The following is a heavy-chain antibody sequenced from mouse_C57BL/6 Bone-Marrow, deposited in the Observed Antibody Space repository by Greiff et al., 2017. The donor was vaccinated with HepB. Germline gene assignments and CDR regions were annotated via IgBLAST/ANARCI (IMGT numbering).Heavy chain of an antibody. CDR2: INPNNGGT. D-gene: IGHD1-1*01. CDR3: ARRDYYGSSYWFAY. J-gene: IGHJ3*01. CDR1: GYTFTDYN. Sequence: QLQQSGPELVKPGASVKIPCKASGYTFTDYNMDWVKQSHGKSLEWIGDINPNNGGTIYNQKFKGKATLTVDKSSSTAYMELRSLTSEDTAVYYCARRDYYGSSYWFAYWGQGTLVTVSA. V-gene: IGHV1-18*01.